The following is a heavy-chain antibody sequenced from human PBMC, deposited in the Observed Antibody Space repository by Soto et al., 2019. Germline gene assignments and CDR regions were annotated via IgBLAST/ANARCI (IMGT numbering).Heavy chain of an antibody. CDR2: IIPISDTT. CDR1: GGTFSSYA. Sequence: QVQLVQSGAEVKKPGSSVKVSCKASGGTFSSYAISWVRQAPGQGLEWMGGIIPISDTTNYAQKFQGRVTITADESTSTAYMELSSLRSEDTALYYCARSQGSSTSLEIYYYYYYGMDVCGQGTKVTVSS. J-gene: IGHJ6*02. V-gene: IGHV1-69*01. D-gene: IGHD2-2*01. CDR3: ARSQGSSTSLEIYYYYYYGMDV.